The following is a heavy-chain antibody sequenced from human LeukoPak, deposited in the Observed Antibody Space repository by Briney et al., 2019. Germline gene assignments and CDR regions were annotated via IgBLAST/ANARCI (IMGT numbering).Heavy chain of an antibody. V-gene: IGHV3-23*01. CDR1: GFTLSTYA. CDR3: AKAPVTSCRGAYCYPFDS. CDR2: TSSSDAGT. D-gene: IGHD2-21*01. Sequence: GSLRLSCAASGFTLSTYAMSWVRQTPGKGLEWVAATSSSDAGTYHADSVRGRFTISRDNSKNTLYLQMNSLRAEDAAVYFCAKAPVTSCRGAYCYPFDSWGQGTLVTVSS. J-gene: IGHJ4*02.